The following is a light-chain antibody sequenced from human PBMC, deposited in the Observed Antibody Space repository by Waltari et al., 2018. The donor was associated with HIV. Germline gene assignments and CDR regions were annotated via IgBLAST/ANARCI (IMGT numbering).Light chain of an antibody. CDR3: AAWDDCLNGVI. J-gene: IGLJ2*01. CDR2: NNI. CDR1: SSNIGSNT. Sequence: QSVLTQPPSASGTPGQRVTISCSRSSSNIGSNTVNWYQQLPGTAPKLLILNNIQRPSWVPYRYSGSKSGTSTSLAISGLQCEDEADYYCAAWDDCLNGVIVGGGTKLTVL. V-gene: IGLV1-44*01.